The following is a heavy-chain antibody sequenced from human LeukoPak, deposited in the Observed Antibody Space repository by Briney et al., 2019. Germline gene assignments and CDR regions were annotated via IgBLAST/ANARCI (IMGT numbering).Heavy chain of an antibody. CDR1: GFTFSSYE. J-gene: IGHJ4*02. CDR3: AREHRGYFDY. CDR2: ISSSGSTI. Sequence: GGSLRLSCAASGFTFSSYEMNWVRQAPGKGLEWVSYISSSGSTIYYADSVKGRFTISRDNAKNSLYLQMNSLRAEDTALYHCAREHRGYFDYWGQGTLVTVSS. V-gene: IGHV3-48*03.